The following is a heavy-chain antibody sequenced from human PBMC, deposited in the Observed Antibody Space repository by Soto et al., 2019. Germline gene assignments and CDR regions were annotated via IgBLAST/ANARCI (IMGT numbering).Heavy chain of an antibody. J-gene: IGHJ6*02. CDR3: TSEGSSWYNPPYYYYYYGMDV. D-gene: IGHD6-13*01. V-gene: IGHV3-49*03. CDR1: GFTFGDYA. Sequence: GGSLRLSCTASGFTFGDYAMSWFRQAPGKGLEWVGFIRSKAYGGTTEYAASVKGRFTISRDDSKSIAYLQMNSLKTEDTAVYYCTSEGSSWYNPPYYYYYYGMDVWGQGTTVTVSS. CDR2: IRSKAYGGTT.